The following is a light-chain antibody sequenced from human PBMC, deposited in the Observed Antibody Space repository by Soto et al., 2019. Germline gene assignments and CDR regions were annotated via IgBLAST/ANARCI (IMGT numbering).Light chain of an antibody. CDR1: QSISSW. Sequence: DIPMTQSPSTLSASVGDRVTITCRASQSISSWLAWYQQKPGKAPKLPIYKASSLESGVPSRFSGSGSGTEFPLTICRLQPHYFAAFYCQQYNSYSVTFGPGTKVDIK. V-gene: IGKV1-5*03. CDR3: QQYNSYSVT. J-gene: IGKJ3*01. CDR2: KAS.